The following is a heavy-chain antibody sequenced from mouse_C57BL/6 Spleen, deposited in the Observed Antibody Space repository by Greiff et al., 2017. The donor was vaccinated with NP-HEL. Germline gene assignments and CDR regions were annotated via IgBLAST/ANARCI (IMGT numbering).Heavy chain of an antibody. V-gene: IGHV2-9-1*01. CDR1: GFSLTSYA. J-gene: IGHJ4*01. D-gene: IGHD1-2*01. CDR2: IWTGGGT. Sequence: VMLVESGPGLVAPSQSLSITCTVSGFSLTSYAISWVRQPPGKGLEWLGVIWTGGGTNYNSALKSRLSISKDNSKSQVFLKMNSLQTDDTARYYCARNPLTTASYAMDYWGQGTSVTVSS. CDR3: ARNPLTTASYAMDY.